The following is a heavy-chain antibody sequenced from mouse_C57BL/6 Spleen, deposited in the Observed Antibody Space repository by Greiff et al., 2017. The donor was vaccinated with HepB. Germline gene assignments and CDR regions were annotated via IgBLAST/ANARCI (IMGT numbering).Heavy chain of an antibody. CDR2: IYPSDSET. CDR1: GYTFTSYW. J-gene: IGHJ3*01. V-gene: IGHV1-61*01. CDR3: ARSPNYGSFAY. Sequence: VQLQQPGAELVRPGSSVKLSCKASGYTFTSYWMDWVKQRPGQGLEWIGNIYPSDSETHYNQKFKDKATLTVDKSSSTAYMQLSSLTSEDSAVYYCARSPNYGSFAYWGQGTLVTVSA. D-gene: IGHD1-1*01.